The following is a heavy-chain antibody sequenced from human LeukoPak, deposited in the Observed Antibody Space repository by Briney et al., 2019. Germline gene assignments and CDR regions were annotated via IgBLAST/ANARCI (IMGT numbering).Heavy chain of an antibody. CDR2: IDPNSGGT. CDR1: GYTFIGYY. Sequence: GASVKVSCKASGYTFIGYYIHWVRQAPGQGLEWMGWIDPNSGGTTYAQKFQGWVTMTRDTSTSTVYMELSSLRSEDTAVYYCARVGSSSWYGAYYYYMDVWGKGTTVTVSS. V-gene: IGHV1-2*04. J-gene: IGHJ6*03. D-gene: IGHD6-13*01. CDR3: ARVGSSSWYGAYYYYMDV.